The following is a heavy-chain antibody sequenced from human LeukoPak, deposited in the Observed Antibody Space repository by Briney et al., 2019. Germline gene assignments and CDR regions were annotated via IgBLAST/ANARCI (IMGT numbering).Heavy chain of an antibody. J-gene: IGHJ6*02. CDR2: IYYSGST. CDR1: GGSISSYY. V-gene: IGHV4-59*01. Sequence: SETLSPTCTVSGGSISSYYWSWIRQPPGKGLEWIGYIYYSGSTNYNPSLKSRVTISVDTSKNQFSLKLSSVTAADTAVYYCARGGYLYYYGMDVWGQGTTVTVSS. D-gene: IGHD6-25*01. CDR3: ARGGYLYYYGMDV.